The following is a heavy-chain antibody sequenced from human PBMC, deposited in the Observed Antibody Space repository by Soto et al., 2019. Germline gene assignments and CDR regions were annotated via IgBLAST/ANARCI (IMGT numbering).Heavy chain of an antibody. CDR2: MRSKADNYET. CDR1: GFTFSASH. CDR3: ARQTVSCHDF. V-gene: IGHV3-73*01. Sequence: EVHLVESGGGSVQPGESLKLSCSTSGFTFSASHMHWVRQAPGKGLEWVGHMRSKADNYETAYGASVRGRFTVSRDDSKNTAYLQMDSLKDEDTAVYYCARQTVSCHDFWGQGTLVPVSS. J-gene: IGHJ4*02. D-gene: IGHD2-2*01.